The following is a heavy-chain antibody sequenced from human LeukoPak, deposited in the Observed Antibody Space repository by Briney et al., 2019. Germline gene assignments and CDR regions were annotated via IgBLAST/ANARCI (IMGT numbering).Heavy chain of an antibody. CDR1: GGSINSGSYY. CDR3: TRAGHLYDSSGYSPLDY. CDR2: ISHSGST. Sequence: SETLSLTCTVSGGSINSGSYYWGWIRQPPGKGLEWIGRISHSGSTNYNPSLKSRVTMSVDTFKNQFSLKLNSVTAADTAVYYCTRAGHLYDSSGYSPLDYWGQGTLVTVSS. D-gene: IGHD3-22*01. V-gene: IGHV4-39*07. J-gene: IGHJ4*02.